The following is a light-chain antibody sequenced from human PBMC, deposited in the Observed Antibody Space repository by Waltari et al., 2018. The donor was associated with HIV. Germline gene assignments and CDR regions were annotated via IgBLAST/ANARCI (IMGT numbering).Light chain of an antibody. Sequence: SYVLTQPPSVSVAPGQTARISCEGDNIGSKSVHWYQQKPGQAPVLVVYYDTDRPSGIPERLSGSHSGNTATLIISGVEAGDEADYYCHVWDSFSDHRVFGGGTELTVL. CDR1: NIGSKS. V-gene: IGLV3-21*02. J-gene: IGLJ2*01. CDR3: HVWDSFSDHRV. CDR2: YDT.